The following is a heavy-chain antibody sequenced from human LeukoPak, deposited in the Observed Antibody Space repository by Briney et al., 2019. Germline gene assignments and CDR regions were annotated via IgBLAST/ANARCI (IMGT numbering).Heavy chain of an antibody. Sequence: GASVKVSCTASGYTFTGYYVHWVRQAPGQGPEWMGRINPRSGGTNYAQKFQCRLTMTRETSISTAYMDLSSLRYNDTAVYYCARGYDFPEYWGQGTMVTVSS. CDR1: GYTFTGYY. D-gene: IGHD3-3*01. CDR2: INPRSGGT. CDR3: ARGYDFPEY. J-gene: IGHJ4*02. V-gene: IGHV1-2*06.